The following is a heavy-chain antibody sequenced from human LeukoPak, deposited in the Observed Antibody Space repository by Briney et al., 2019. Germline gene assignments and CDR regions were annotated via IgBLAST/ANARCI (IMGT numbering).Heavy chain of an antibody. J-gene: IGHJ4*02. D-gene: IGHD6-19*01. Sequence: SETLSLTCTVSGGSISSYYWSWIWQPPGKGLEWIGYIYYSGSTNYNPSLKSRVTISVDTSKNQFSLKLSSVTAADTAVYYCASAVAAFYYFDYWGQGTLVTVSS. CDR2: IYYSGST. V-gene: IGHV4-59*01. CDR3: ASAVAAFYYFDY. CDR1: GGSISSYY.